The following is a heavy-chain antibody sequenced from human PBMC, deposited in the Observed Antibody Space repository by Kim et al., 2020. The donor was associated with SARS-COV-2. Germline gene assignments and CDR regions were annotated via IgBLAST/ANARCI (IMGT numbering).Heavy chain of an antibody. J-gene: IGHJ4*02. CDR2: MNPNSGNT. CDR3: ASGPSGGYDY. CDR1: GYTFSNYD. V-gene: IGHV1-8*01. Sequence: ASVKVSCKASGYTFSNYDINWVRQATGQVLEWMGWMNPNSGNTGYARKFHDRVTMTRHTSIDTAYMELNSLTSEDTAVYFCASGPSGGYDYWGQGTLVTVSS. D-gene: IGHD6-19*01.